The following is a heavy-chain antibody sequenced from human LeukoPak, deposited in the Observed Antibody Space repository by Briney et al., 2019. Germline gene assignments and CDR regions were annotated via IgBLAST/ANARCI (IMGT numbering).Heavy chain of an antibody. CDR1: GITFSSYE. CDR3: AKESGKFDY. CDR2: ISGDGVST. Sequence: PGGSLRLSCVVSGITFSSYEMNWVRQAPGKGLEWVSLISGDGVSTFYADSVKGRFSISRDNSKNSLYLEMNSLRTEDAAMYYCAKESGKFDYWGQGTLVAVSS. V-gene: IGHV3-43*02. J-gene: IGHJ4*02.